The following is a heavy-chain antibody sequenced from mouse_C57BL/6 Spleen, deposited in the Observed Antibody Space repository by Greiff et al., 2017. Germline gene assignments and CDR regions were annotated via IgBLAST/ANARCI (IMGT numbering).Heavy chain of an antibody. J-gene: IGHJ4*01. V-gene: IGHV5-16*01. Sequence: EVMLVESEGGLVQPGSSMKLSCTASGFTFSDYYMAWVRQVPEKGLEWVANINYDGSSTYYLDSLKSRFIISRDNAKNILYLQMSSLKSEDTATYYCARDRDSRAMDYWGQGTSVTVSS. CDR2: INYDGSST. CDR1: GFTFSDYY. CDR3: ARDRDSRAMDY.